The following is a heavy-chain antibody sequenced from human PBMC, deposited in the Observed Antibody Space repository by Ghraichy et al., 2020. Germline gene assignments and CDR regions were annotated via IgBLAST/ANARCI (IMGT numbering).Heavy chain of an antibody. D-gene: IGHD5-18*01. V-gene: IGHV3-53*01. Sequence: LSLTCAASGFTVSNNYMSWVRQAPGKRLEWVSVLYTGGNTYYADFVKGRFTISRDNSKNTLYLQMNSLRVEDTAIYYCARVGSGNTYGYVDPWGQGTLVTVSS. CDR3: ARVGSGNTYGYVDP. J-gene: IGHJ5*02. CDR1: GFTVSNNY. CDR2: LYTGGNT.